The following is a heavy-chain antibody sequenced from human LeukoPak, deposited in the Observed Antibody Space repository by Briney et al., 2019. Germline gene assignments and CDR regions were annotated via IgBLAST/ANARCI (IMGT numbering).Heavy chain of an antibody. V-gene: IGHV3-23*01. CDR2: ISGSGGGT. J-gene: IGHJ4*02. CDR3: AKDWAIAAPFYYFDY. D-gene: IGHD6-13*01. Sequence: GGSLRLSCAASGFTFSSYAMGWVRQAPGKGLEWVSTISGSGGGTYCADSVKGRFTISRDKSKNTLYLQMNSLRAEDTAAYYCAKDWAIAAPFYYFDYWGQGTLVTVSS. CDR1: GFTFSSYA.